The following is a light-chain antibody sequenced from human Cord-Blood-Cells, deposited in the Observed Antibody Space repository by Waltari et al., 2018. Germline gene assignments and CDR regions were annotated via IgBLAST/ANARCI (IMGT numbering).Light chain of an antibody. Sequence: QSVLPQPPSASRHPAQWVTNSRSGSRPNIGSDTANRYQQLPGTAPKLLIYSNNQRPSGVPDRFSGSKSGTSASLAISGLQSEDEADYYCAAWDDSLNGVVFGGGTKLTVL. CDR3: AAWDDSLNGVV. V-gene: IGLV1-44*01. J-gene: IGLJ2*01. CDR2: SNN. CDR1: RPNIGSDT.